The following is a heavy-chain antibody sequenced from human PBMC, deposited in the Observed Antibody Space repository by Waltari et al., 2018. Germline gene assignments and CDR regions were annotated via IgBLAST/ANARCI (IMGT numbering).Heavy chain of an antibody. CDR2: IYYSGST. D-gene: IGHD3-9*01. CDR1: GGSISSGDYY. V-gene: IGHV4-30-4*08. Sequence: QVQLQESGPGLVKPAQTLSLTCTVSGGSISSGDYYWRWIRQPPGKGLEWIGYIYYSGSTYYNPSLKSRVTISVDTSKNQFSLKLSSVTAADTAVYYCASLLRYFDWTYYGMDVWGQGTTVTVSS. CDR3: ASLLRYFDWTYYGMDV. J-gene: IGHJ6*02.